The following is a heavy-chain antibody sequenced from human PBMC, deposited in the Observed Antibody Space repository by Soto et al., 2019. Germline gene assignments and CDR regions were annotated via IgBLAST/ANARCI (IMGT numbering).Heavy chain of an antibody. CDR2: INPSGGST. V-gene: IGHV1-46*01. CDR3: ARGSSSTDRRVDF. D-gene: IGHD1-1*01. CDR1: GYTFTSYG. Sequence: ASVKVSCKASGYTFTSYGISWVQQAPGQGLEWLGVINPSGGSTTYAQKFQGRVTMTRDTSTSTVYMELSSLRSEDTAVYYCARGSSSTDRRVDFWGQGTLVTVSS. J-gene: IGHJ4*02.